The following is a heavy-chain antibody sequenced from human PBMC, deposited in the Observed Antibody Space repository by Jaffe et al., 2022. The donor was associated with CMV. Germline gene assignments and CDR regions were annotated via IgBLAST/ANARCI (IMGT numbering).Heavy chain of an antibody. CDR3: ARSPYSSSWYYYYYYMDV. CDR1: GYSFTSYW. Sequence: EVQLVQSGAEVKKPGESLRISCKGSGYSFTSYWISWVRQMPGKGLEWMGRIDPSDSYTNYSPSFQGHVTISADKSISTAYLQWSSLKASDTAMYYCARSPYSSSWYYYYYYMDVWGKGTTVTVSS. CDR2: IDPSDSYT. V-gene: IGHV5-10-1*03. J-gene: IGHJ6*03. D-gene: IGHD6-13*01.